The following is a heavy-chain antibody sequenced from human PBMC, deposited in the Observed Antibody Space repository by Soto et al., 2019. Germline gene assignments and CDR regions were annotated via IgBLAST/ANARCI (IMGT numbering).Heavy chain of an antibody. CDR3: ASESDGRYYYDSSGYGSLDY. Sequence: GGSLRLSCAASGFTFSSYGMHWVRQAPGKGLEWVAVIWYDGSNKYYADYVKGRFTISRDNSKNTLYLQMNSLRAEDTAVYYCASESDGRYYYDSSGYGSLDYWGQGTLVTVS. CDR1: GFTFSSYG. J-gene: IGHJ4*02. D-gene: IGHD3-22*01. CDR2: IWYDGSNK. V-gene: IGHV3-33*01.